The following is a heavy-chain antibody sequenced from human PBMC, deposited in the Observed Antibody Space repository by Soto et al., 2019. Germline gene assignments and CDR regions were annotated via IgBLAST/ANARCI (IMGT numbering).Heavy chain of an antibody. CDR3: ARDRQGSSGWPVDY. D-gene: IGHD6-19*01. CDR2: IWYDGSNK. Sequence: PGGSLRLSCAASGFTFSSYGMHWVRQAPGKGLEWVAVIWYDGSNKYYADSVKGRFTISRDNSKNTLYLQMNSLRAEDTAVYYCARDRQGSSGWPVDYWGQGTLVTVSS. CDR1: GFTFSSYG. J-gene: IGHJ4*02. V-gene: IGHV3-33*01.